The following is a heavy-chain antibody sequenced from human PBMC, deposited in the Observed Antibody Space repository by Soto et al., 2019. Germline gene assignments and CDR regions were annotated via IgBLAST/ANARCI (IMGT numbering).Heavy chain of an antibody. CDR2: ISYDGTNK. J-gene: IGHJ4*02. D-gene: IGHD7-27*01. CDR3: ARDPKTSGGQHWAFNYFDS. CDR1: GFSFSISP. Sequence: GGSLRLSCAASGFSFSISPMHWVRQAPGKGPEWVAPISYDGTNKFYADSVKGRFTISRDNSKSTLYLQVDSLRPEDAAVYYCARDPKTSGGQHWAFNYFDSWGQGTLVTVSS. V-gene: IGHV3-30-3*01.